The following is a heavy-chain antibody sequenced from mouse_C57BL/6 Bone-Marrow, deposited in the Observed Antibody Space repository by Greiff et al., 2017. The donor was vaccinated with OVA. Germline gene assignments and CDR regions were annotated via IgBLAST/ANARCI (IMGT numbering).Heavy chain of an antibody. J-gene: IGHJ2*01. CDR1: GYAFSSSW. Sequence: QVQLKESGPELVKPGASVKISCKASGYAFSSSWMNWVKQRPGKGLEWIGRIYPGDGDTNYNGKFKGKATLTADKSSSTAYMQLSSLTSEDSAVYFCARRDYYGSSLYYFDYWGQGTTLTVSS. V-gene: IGHV1-82*01. CDR3: ARRDYYGSSLYYFDY. D-gene: IGHD1-1*01. CDR2: IYPGDGDT.